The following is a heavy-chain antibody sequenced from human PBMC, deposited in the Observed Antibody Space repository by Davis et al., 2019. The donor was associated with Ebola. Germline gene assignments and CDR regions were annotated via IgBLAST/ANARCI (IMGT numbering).Heavy chain of an antibody. CDR1: GFTFSSYG. J-gene: IGHJ3*01. D-gene: IGHD6-13*01. CDR2: ISYDGSNK. V-gene: IGHV3-30*03. CDR3: STGGPAAGSAFHL. Sequence: GGSLRLSCAASGFTFSSYGMHWVRQAPGKGLEWVAVISYDGSNKYYADSVKGRFTISRENAKNSLYLQMNNLKVGDAAVYYCSTGGPAAGSAFHLWGQGTMVTVSS.